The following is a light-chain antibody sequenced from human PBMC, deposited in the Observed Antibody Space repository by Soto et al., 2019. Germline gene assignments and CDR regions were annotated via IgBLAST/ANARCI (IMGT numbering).Light chain of an antibody. J-gene: IGLJ3*02. CDR1: SSDVGAYNY. V-gene: IGLV2-14*01. CDR3: SSYTSSTTQV. Sequence: QSALTQPASVSGSPGQSITISCAGTSSDVGAYNYVSWYQQHPGKAPKLVIYEVGDRPSGVSNRFSGSKSGNTASLTISGLQAEDEADYYCSSYTSSTTQVFGGGTQLPVL. CDR2: EVG.